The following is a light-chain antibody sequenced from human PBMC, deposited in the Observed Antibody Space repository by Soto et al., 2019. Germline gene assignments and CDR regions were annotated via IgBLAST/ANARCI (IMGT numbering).Light chain of an antibody. J-gene: IGLJ2*01. CDR2: EVA. CDR3: SSFAGNKNL. CDR1: SSDVGGYDL. Sequence: QSALTQPPSASGSPGQSVTISCTGTSSDVGGYDLVSWYQQHPGKAPKLIPYEVAKRPSGVPARFSGSKSGNTATLTVSGLQADDESDYYCSSFAGNKNLFGGGTKLTVL. V-gene: IGLV2-8*01.